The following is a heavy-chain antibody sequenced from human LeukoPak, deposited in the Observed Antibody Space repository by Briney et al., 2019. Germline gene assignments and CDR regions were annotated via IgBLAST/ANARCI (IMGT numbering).Heavy chain of an antibody. CDR3: ARVGKARYYYYGMDV. V-gene: IGHV1-69*04. D-gene: IGHD4-23*01. CDR2: IISIFGIA. J-gene: IGHJ6*02. Sequence: SVKVSCKASGGTFSSYAISWVRQAPGQGLEWMGRIISIFGIANYAQKFQGRVTITADKSTSTAYMELSSLRSEDTAVYYCARVGKARYYYYGMDVWGQGTTVTVSS. CDR1: GGTFSSYA.